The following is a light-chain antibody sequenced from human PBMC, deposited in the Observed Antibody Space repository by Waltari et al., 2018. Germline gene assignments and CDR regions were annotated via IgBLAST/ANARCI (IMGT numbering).Light chain of an antibody. CDR2: YDS. Sequence: SYVLTQPPSVSVAPGETASVTCGGDSIGSKSVHWYQQKPGQAPVLVIYYDSARPSGIHERLSGSNSGDTATLTLSRVEVGDEADYYCQVWDGNNDVGVFGGGTKLTVL. V-gene: IGLV3-21*04. CDR1: SIGSKS. CDR3: QVWDGNNDVGV. J-gene: IGLJ3*02.